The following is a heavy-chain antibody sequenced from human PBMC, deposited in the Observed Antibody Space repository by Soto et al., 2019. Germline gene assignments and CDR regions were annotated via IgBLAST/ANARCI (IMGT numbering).Heavy chain of an antibody. Sequence: EVQLLESGGGLIQSGGSLRLSCAASRFTFSRYAMSWVRQAPGKGLEWVSGISGSGDRTYYADSVKARFTISRDNAKNTLSLQLRSLRVEDTDLAYCAKEYEAVPANIDWCQFDFWGQGTPVTVSS. J-gene: IGHJ4*02. V-gene: IGHV3-23*01. CDR2: ISGSGDRT. D-gene: IGHD2-2*01. CDR3: AKEYEAVPANIDWCQFDF. CDR1: RFTFSRYA.